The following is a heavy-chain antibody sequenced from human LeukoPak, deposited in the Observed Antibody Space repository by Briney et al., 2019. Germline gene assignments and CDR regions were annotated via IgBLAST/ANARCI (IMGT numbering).Heavy chain of an antibody. CDR1: GFSFSDDW. CDR3: TTELDIRPNHY. J-gene: IGHJ4*02. CDR2: IKRKSDGGTT. Sequence: GGSLRLSCAASGFSFSDDWMSWVRQAPGKGLEWVGRIKRKSDGGTTDYAAPVKGRFTISRDDSKNTLYLQMNSLKSEDTAVYYCTTELDIRPNHYWGQGTLVTVSS. V-gene: IGHV3-15*01. D-gene: IGHD3-22*01.